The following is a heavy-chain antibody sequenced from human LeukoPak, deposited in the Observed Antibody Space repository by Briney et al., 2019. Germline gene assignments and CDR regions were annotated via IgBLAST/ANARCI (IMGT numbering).Heavy chain of an antibody. Sequence: PGGSLRLSCAASGFTFNSYWMHWVRQVPGKGLVWVSRINSDGSRTNYVDSAKGRFTISRDNAKNTVFLQMNSLRAEDTALYYCAKSYYGSGSPGYYFDYWGQGTLVTVSS. V-gene: IGHV3-74*01. CDR3: AKSYYGSGSPGYYFDY. CDR1: GFTFNSYW. D-gene: IGHD3-10*01. J-gene: IGHJ4*02. CDR2: INSDGSRT.